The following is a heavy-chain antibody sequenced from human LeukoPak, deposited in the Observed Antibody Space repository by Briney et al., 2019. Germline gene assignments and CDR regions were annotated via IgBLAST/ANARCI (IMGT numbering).Heavy chain of an antibody. J-gene: IGHJ6*03. D-gene: IGHD2-2*01. CDR1: GYTFTSYG. V-gene: IGHV1-18*01. CDR3: ARDLGDVPAAIPYYYYYYYYMDV. CDR2: VSAYNGNT. Sequence: ASVKVSCKASGYTFTSYGIIWVRQAPGQGLEWMGWVSAYNGNTNYAQKLQGRVTMTTDTSTSTAYMELRSLRSDDTAVYYCARDLGDVPAAIPYYYYYYYYMDVWGKGTTVTVSS.